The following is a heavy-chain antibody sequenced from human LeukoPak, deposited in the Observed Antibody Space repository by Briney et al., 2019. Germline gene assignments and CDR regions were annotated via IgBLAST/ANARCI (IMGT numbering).Heavy chain of an antibody. D-gene: IGHD2-2*01. CDR3: ARGRVPAGLFDY. CDR1: GGSISSYY. V-gene: IGHV4-59*01. J-gene: IGHJ4*02. Sequence: PSETLSLTCTASGGSISSYYWSWIRQPPGKGLEWIGYIYYSGSTNYNPSLKSRVTISVDTSKNQFSLKLSSVTAADTAVYYCARGRVPAGLFDYWGQGTLVTVSS. CDR2: IYYSGST.